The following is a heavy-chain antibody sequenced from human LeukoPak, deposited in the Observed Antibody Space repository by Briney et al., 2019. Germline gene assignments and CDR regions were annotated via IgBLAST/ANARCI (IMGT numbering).Heavy chain of an antibody. J-gene: IGHJ6*02. D-gene: IGHD3-10*01. CDR3: GKGGGSGSNSMDV. V-gene: IGHV1-18*01. CDR2: SNCYNGKT. Sequence: ASVKVSCKASGYTYTSYDLSWLRRAPGQGLEWMGWSNCYNGKTNYGQKFQGRVAVTTDKSTSTAYMELRNLRSDEPTACYCGKGGGSGSNSMDVGGQGTTVTVS. CDR1: GYTYTSYD.